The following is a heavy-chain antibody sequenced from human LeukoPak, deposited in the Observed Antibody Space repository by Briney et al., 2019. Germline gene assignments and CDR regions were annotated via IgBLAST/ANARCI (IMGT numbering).Heavy chain of an antibody. J-gene: IGHJ4*02. D-gene: IGHD2-8*01. CDR2: IGAYNGNT. CDR3: AREDRRYCTNGVCYPLH. Sequence: ASVKVSCKASGYTFTSYGISWVRQAPGQGLGWMGWIGAYNGNTNYAQKLQGRVTMTTDTSTSTAYMELRSLRSDDTAVYYCAREDRRYCTNGVCYPLHWGQGTLVTVSS. V-gene: IGHV1-18*01. CDR1: GYTFTSYG.